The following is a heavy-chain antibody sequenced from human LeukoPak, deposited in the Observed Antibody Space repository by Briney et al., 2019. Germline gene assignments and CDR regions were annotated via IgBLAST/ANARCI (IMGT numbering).Heavy chain of an antibody. CDR3: TTESYYYDSSGYFFPPDY. Sequence: GGSLRLSCAASGFTFSNAWMSWVRQAPGKGLEGVGRIKSKTEGGTTDYAAPVKGRFNISRDDSKNTLYLQMNSLKTEDTAVYYCTTESYYYDSSGYFFPPDYWGQGTLVTVSS. J-gene: IGHJ4*02. CDR2: IKSKTEGGTT. V-gene: IGHV3-15*01. CDR1: GFTFSNAW. D-gene: IGHD3-22*01.